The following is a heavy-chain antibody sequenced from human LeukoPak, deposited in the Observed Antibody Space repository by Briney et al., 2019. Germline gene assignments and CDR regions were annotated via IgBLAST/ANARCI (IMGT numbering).Heavy chain of an antibody. D-gene: IGHD5-12*01. CDR1: GFTFSSYA. CDR3: ARGSESYDYYSYGMDV. CDR2: IWYDGNNK. V-gene: IGHV3-33*08. Sequence: GRSLRLSCAASGFTFSSYAMHWVRQAPGKGLEWVALIWYDGNNKYYADSVKGRFTISRDNSKNTLYLQMNSLRAEDTAVYYCARGSESYDYYSYGMDVWGKGTTVTVS. J-gene: IGHJ6*04.